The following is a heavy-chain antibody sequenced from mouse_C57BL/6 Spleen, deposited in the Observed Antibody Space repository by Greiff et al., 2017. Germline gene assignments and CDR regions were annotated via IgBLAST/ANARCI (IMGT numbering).Heavy chain of an antibody. CDR2: IWTGGGT. J-gene: IGHJ3*01. D-gene: IGHD1-1*01. Sequence: VKLMESGPGLVAPSQSLSITCTVSGFSLTSYAISWVRQPPGKGLEWLGVIWTGGGTNYNSALKSRLSISKDNSKSQVFLKMNSLQTDDTARYYCARNNYGSSYGAWFAYWGQGTLVTVSA. V-gene: IGHV2-9-1*01. CDR1: GFSLTSYA. CDR3: ARNNYGSSYGAWFAY.